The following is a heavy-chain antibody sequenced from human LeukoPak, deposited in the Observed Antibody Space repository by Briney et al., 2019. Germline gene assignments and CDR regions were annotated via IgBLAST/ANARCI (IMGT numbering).Heavy chain of an antibody. V-gene: IGHV4-59*01. CDR1: GGSISSYY. CDR3: ARDTNNWNYYAFDI. D-gene: IGHD1-7*01. Sequence: PSETLSLTCTVPGGSISSYYWSWIRQPPGKGLEWIGYIYYSGSTNYNPSLKSRVTISVDTSKNQFSLKLSSVTAADTAVYYCARDTNNWNYYAFDIWGQGTMVTVSS. CDR2: IYYSGST. J-gene: IGHJ3*02.